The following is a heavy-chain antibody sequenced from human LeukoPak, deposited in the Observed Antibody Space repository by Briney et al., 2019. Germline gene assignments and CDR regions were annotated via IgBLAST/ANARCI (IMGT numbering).Heavy chain of an antibody. D-gene: IGHD2-2*01. CDR3: AKDPRYVVPAATDWFDP. CDR2: ISGSGGST. V-gene: IGHV3-23*01. CDR1: GFTFSSYA. Sequence: GGSLRLSCAASGFTFSSYAMSWVRQAPGKGLGWVSAISGSGGSTYYADSVKGRFTISRDNSKNTLYLQMNSLRAEDTAVYYCAKDPRYVVPAATDWFDPWGQGTLVTVSS. J-gene: IGHJ5*02.